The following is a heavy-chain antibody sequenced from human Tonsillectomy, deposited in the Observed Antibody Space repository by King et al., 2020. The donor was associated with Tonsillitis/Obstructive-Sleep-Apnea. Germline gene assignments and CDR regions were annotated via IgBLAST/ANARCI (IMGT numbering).Heavy chain of an antibody. CDR1: GGSLSGYY. J-gene: IGHJ6*03. CDR2: INHSGST. CDR3: ARGIKPGYCSGGSCQGGYYYYYMDV. Sequence: VQLKQWGAGLLKPSETLSLTCAVYGGSLSGYYWSWIRQPPGKGLEWIGEINHSGSTNYNPSLKSRVTISVDTSKNQFSLKLSSVTAADTAVYYCARGIKPGYCSGGSCQGGYYYYYMDVWGKGTTVTVSS. D-gene: IGHD2-15*01. V-gene: IGHV4-34*01.